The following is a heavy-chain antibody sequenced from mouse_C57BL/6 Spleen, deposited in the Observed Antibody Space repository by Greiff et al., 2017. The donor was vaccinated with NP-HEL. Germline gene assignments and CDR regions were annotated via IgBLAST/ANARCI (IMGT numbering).Heavy chain of an antibody. CDR1: GYTFTEYT. D-gene: IGHD2-4*01. J-gene: IGHJ3*01. Sequence: VQLQQSGAELVKPGASVKLSCKASGYTFTEYTIHWVKQRYGQGLEWIGCFYPGSGSTKYNEKFKGKATLTADKSSSTAYMELSRLTSEDSAVYFCAGHEGDYVWFAYWGQGTLVTVSA. V-gene: IGHV1-62-2*01. CDR3: AGHEGDYVWFAY. CDR2: FYPGSGST.